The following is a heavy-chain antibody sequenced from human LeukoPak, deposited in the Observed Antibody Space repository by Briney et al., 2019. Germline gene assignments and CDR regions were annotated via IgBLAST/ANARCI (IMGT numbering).Heavy chain of an antibody. J-gene: IGHJ4*02. CDR1: GFIFNDFW. Sequence: PGGSLRLSCAASGFIFNDFWMSWVRQAPGKGLEWVGLIKTKTTGGSIEYAAPVEGRFTISRDDSKNTLYLQMNSLRSEDTAIYYCTAGLGRTHTDYWGQGTLVTVSS. CDR3: TAGLGRTHTDY. V-gene: IGHV3-15*01. CDR2: IKTKTTGGSI. D-gene: IGHD3/OR15-3a*01.